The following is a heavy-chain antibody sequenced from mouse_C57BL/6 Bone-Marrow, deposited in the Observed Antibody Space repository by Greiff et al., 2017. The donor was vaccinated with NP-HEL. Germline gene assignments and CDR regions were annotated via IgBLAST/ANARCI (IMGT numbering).Heavy chain of an antibody. CDR3: TTGGSSPYAMDY. CDR2: IDPENGDP. V-gene: IGHV14-4*01. D-gene: IGHD1-1*01. J-gene: IGHJ4*01. Sequence: VQLQQSGAELVRPGASVKLSCTVSGFNIKDDYMHWVKQRPEQGLEWIGWIDPENGDPEYASKFQGKATITADPSSNTAYLQLSSLTSEDTAVYYCTTGGSSPYAMDYWGQGTSVTVSS. CDR1: GFNIKDDY.